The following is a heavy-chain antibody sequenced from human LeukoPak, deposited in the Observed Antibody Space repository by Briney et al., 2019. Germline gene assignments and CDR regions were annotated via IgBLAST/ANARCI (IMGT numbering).Heavy chain of an antibody. D-gene: IGHD5-24*01. CDR2: IYYSGST. J-gene: IGHJ4*02. CDR3: ARAIRDDYKIYHFDY. Sequence: SETLSLTCTVSGGSVSSSSDYWGWIRQPPGKGPEWIGSIYYSGSTYYNPSLKSRVTVSVDMSKNQFSLKLSSVTAADTAVYYCARAIRDDYKIYHFDYWGQGTLVTVSS. V-gene: IGHV4-39*01. CDR1: GGSVSSSSDY.